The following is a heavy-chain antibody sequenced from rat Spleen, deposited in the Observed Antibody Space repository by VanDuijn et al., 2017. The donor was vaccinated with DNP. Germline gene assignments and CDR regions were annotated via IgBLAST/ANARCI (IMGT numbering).Heavy chain of an antibody. CDR1: GFTFSDYY. CDR3: VIHKIYQSDGYYHVGAMDA. CDR2: IVYDGSRT. D-gene: IGHD1-12*03. Sequence: EVQVVESGGGLVQPGRSLKLSCAASGFTFSDYYMAWVRQAPKKGLEWVATIVYDGSRTYYRYSVKGRFTISRDNVKSTLYLQMDSLRSEDTATYYCVIHKIYQSDGYYHVGAMDAWGQGTSVTVSS. V-gene: IGHV5S10*01. J-gene: IGHJ4*01.